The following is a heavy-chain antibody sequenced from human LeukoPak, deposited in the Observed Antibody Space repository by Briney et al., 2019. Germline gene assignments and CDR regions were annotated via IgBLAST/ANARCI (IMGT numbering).Heavy chain of an antibody. CDR1: GFTFSSYW. Sequence: GGSLRLSCTASGFTFSSYWMHWVRQAPGKGLVWVSRINKDGSSTYYADSVKGRFTISRDNSKNTLYLQMSSLRAEDTAVYFCVRGYSFGPYGMDVWGQGTTVTVSS. D-gene: IGHD2-15*01. J-gene: IGHJ6*02. CDR2: INKDGSST. V-gene: IGHV3-74*01. CDR3: VRGYSFGPYGMDV.